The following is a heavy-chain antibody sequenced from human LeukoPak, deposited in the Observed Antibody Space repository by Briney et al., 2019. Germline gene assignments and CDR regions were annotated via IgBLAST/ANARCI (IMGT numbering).Heavy chain of an antibody. CDR2: IYYSGST. CDR1: GGSISTYY. Sequence: PSETLSLTCTVSGGSISTYYWSWIRQPPGKGLEWIGNIYYSGSTIYNPSLKSRVTMSVDTSKNQFSLNLTSVTAADTAVYYCARLLLWFGELSPSGAFDIWGQGTMVTVSS. J-gene: IGHJ3*02. CDR3: ARLLLWFGELSPSGAFDI. V-gene: IGHV4-59*01. D-gene: IGHD3-10*01.